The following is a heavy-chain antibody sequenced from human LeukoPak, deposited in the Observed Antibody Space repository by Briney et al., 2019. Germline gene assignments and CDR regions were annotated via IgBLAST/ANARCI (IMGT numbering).Heavy chain of an antibody. J-gene: IGHJ4*02. CDR1: GFTFDDYG. CDR2: INWNGGST. Sequence: GGSLRLSCAAYGFTFDDYGMSWVRQAPGKGLEWVSGINWNGGSTGYADSVKGRFTISRDNAKNSLYLQMNSLRAEDTALYYCARGTHYYDSSGYYYYDYWGQGTLVTVSS. D-gene: IGHD3-22*01. CDR3: ARGTHYYDSSGYYYYDY. V-gene: IGHV3-20*04.